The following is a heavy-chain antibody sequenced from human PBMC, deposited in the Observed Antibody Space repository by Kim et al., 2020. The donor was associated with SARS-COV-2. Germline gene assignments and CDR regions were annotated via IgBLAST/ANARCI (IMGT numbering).Heavy chain of an antibody. Sequence: ASVKVSCKASGYTFTSYGISWVLQAPGQGLEWMGWISAYNGNTNYAQKLQGRVTMTTDTSTSTAYMELRSLRSDDTAVYYCAREGVGERQQLDDAFDIWGQGTMVTVSS. D-gene: IGHD6-13*01. CDR1: GYTFTSYG. J-gene: IGHJ3*02. CDR2: ISAYNGNT. V-gene: IGHV1-18*04. CDR3: AREGVGERQQLDDAFDI.